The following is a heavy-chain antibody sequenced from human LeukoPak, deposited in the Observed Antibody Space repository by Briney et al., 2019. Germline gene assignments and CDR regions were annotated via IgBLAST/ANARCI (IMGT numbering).Heavy chain of an antibody. CDR3: ARDKWFALHWFDP. J-gene: IGHJ5*02. Sequence: PSETLSLTCAVYGESFSGYYWSWIRHPPGEGVEWIGEINHSGSTNYNPPLKCRVTISLDTSKNQISLKLSSVTGADTALYYCARDKWFALHWFDPWGQGTLVTVSS. D-gene: IGHD3-10*01. CDR2: INHSGST. CDR1: GESFSGYY. V-gene: IGHV4-34*01.